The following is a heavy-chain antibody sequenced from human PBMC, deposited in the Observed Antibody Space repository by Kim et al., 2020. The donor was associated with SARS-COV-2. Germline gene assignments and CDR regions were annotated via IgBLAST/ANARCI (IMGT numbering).Heavy chain of an antibody. CDR3: AKGSAYSGYAFDI. D-gene: IGHD3-3*01. Sequence: YDNSVKSRITINPDTSEHQFSLQLNSVTPEDPAVYYCAKGSAYSGYAFDIWGQGTMVTVSS. J-gene: IGHJ3*02. V-gene: IGHV6-1*01.